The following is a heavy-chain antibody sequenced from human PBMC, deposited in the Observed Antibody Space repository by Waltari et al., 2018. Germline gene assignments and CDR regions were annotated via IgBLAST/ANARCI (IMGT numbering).Heavy chain of an antibody. CDR1: GFTFSSYG. Sequence: QVQLVESGGDVVQPGRSLRLSCAASGFTFSSYGMHWVRQAPGKWLEWVTVIWYDGNNKYYADSVKCRFTISRDNSKSTLYLQMDSLTAEDTAVYYCARGLLMNPVLIDFWGQGTLVTVSS. V-gene: IGHV3-33*01. CDR2: IWYDGNNK. D-gene: IGHD3-16*01. CDR3: ARGLLMNPVLIDF. J-gene: IGHJ4*02.